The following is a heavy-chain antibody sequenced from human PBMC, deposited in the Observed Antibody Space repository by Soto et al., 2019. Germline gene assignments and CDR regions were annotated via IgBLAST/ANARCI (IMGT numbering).Heavy chain of an antibody. CDR1: GFTFSIYD. D-gene: IGHD3-9*01. Sequence: PGGSLRLSCAVSGFTFSIYDMHWVRQLTGKGLEWVSAIGTDGNTYYTASVKGRFTISRENAKNSLYLQMDSLRAEDTAVYYCARDRGPYDYFAMDVWGQGTTVTVSS. CDR3: ARDRGPYDYFAMDV. V-gene: IGHV3-13*01. J-gene: IGHJ6*02. CDR2: IGTDGNT.